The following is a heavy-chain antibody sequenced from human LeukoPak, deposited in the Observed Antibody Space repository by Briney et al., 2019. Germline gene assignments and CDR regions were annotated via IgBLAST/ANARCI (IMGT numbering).Heavy chain of an antibody. V-gene: IGHV3-15*01. D-gene: IGHD6-13*01. Sequence: MAGGSLRLSCAASGFTFSNAWMSWVRQAPGKGLEWVGRIKSKTDGGTTDYAAPVKGRFTISRDDSKNTLYLQMNSLKTEDTAVYYCTTDVAAAAPGWYFDLWGRGTLVTVSS. CDR1: GFTFSNAW. CDR3: TTDVAAAAPGWYFDL. CDR2: IKSKTDGGTT. J-gene: IGHJ2*01.